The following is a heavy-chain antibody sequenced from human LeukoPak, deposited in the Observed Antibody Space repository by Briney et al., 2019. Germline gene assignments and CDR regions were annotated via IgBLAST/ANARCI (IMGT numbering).Heavy chain of an antibody. Sequence: PGGSLRLSCAVSGYTFSRFSMTWVRQAPGKGLEWVSCISSSSSYIYYRDSVKGRFTISRDNAKNSLYLQMHSLRAEDTAVYYCALVGATSWAPFDYWGQGTLVTVSS. CDR2: ISSSSSYI. V-gene: IGHV3-21*01. D-gene: IGHD1-26*01. CDR3: ALVGATSWAPFDY. J-gene: IGHJ4*02. CDR1: GYTFSRFS.